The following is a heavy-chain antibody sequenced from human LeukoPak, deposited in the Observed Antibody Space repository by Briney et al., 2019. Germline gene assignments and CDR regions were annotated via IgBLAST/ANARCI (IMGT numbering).Heavy chain of an antibody. CDR2: IYPGDSDT. D-gene: IGHD3-10*01. CDR3: ARLPRQLLWFGELFYFDY. Sequence: GESLQISCKGSGYRFTSYWIGWVRQMPGKGVGWMGIIYPGDSDTRYSPSFQGQVTISADKSINTAYLQWSSLKASDTAMYYCARLPRQLLWFGELFYFDYWGQGTLVTVSS. J-gene: IGHJ4*02. V-gene: IGHV5-51*01. CDR1: GYRFTSYW.